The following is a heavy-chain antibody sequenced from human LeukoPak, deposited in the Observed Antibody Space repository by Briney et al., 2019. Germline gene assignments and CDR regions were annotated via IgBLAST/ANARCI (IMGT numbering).Heavy chain of an antibody. CDR1: GFTFRSYW. CDR3: ARDSPYSDSFAYDY. Sequence: PGGSLRLSCAASGFTFRSYWMSWVRQAPGKGLEWVANINLDGSEKYYVDSVKGRYTISRDNAKNSLYLQMRSLRAEDTAIYYCARDSPYSDSFAYDYWGQGTLATVSS. V-gene: IGHV3-7*01. D-gene: IGHD1-26*01. J-gene: IGHJ4*02. CDR2: INLDGSEK.